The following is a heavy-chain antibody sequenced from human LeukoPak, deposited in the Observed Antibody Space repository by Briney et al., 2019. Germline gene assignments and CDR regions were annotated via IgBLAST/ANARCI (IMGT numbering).Heavy chain of an antibody. CDR1: GGSISSGSYY. Sequence: SQTLSLTCTVSGGSISSGSYYWSWIRQPAGKGLEWIGRIYTSGSTNYNPSLKSRVTISVDTSKNQFSLKLSSVTAADTAVYYCARDYLWFGELLPDYWGQGTLVTVSS. CDR3: ARDYLWFGELLPDY. D-gene: IGHD3-10*01. V-gene: IGHV4-61*02. J-gene: IGHJ4*02. CDR2: IYTSGST.